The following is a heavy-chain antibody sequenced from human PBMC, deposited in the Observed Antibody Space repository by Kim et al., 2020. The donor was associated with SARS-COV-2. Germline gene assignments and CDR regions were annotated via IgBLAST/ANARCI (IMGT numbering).Heavy chain of an antibody. CDR2: IYYSGST. CDR3: ARYRHWRGSYYPKFYFDY. J-gene: IGHJ4*02. Sequence: SETLSLTCTVSGGSISSGGYYWSWIRQHPGKGLEWIGYIYYSGSTYYNPSLKSRVTISVDTSKNQFSLKLSSVTAADTAVYYCARYRHWRGSYYPKFYFDYWGQGTLVTVSS. CDR1: GGSISSGGYY. D-gene: IGHD1-26*01. V-gene: IGHV4-31*03.